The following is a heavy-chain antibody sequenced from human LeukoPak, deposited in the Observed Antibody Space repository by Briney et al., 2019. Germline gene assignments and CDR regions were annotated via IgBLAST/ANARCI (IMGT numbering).Heavy chain of an antibody. CDR1: GGSISSGSYC. J-gene: IGHJ4*02. CDR2: IHTSGST. Sequence: SETLSLTCTVSGGSISSGSYCWSWIRQPAGKGLEWIGHIHTSGSTNHNPSLKSRVTISVDTSKNQFSLKLSSVTAADTAVYYCAREDRYCSGGSCYSFNYWGQGTLVTVSS. V-gene: IGHV4-61*09. D-gene: IGHD2-15*01. CDR3: AREDRYCSGGSCYSFNY.